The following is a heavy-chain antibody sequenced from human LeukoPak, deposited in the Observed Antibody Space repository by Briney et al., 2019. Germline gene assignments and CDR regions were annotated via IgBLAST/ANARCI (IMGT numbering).Heavy chain of an antibody. V-gene: IGHV3-23*01. CDR2: ISASGGST. D-gene: IGHD1-26*01. J-gene: IGHJ4*02. CDR1: GVTFSSYA. Sequence: GGSLRLSCAASGVTFSSYAMSWVRQAPGKGLEWVSSISASGGSTYYADSVKGRFTISRYNSKNTLYLQLNSLRAEDTAVYYCANLGGSSGFKWGQGTLVTVSS. CDR3: ANLGGSSGFK.